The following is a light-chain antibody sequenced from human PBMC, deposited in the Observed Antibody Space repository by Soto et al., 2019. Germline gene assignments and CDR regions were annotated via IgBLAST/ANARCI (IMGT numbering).Light chain of an antibody. Sequence: DIQLTQSPSFLSASVRDRVTITCRASQGIKNYLAWYQQKPGIAPKLLIYAASTLQSGVPSRFSGSGSGTEFSLTISSLQPEDFATYYCQQLNSYPLTFGGGTMVDVK. J-gene: IGKJ4*01. CDR2: AAS. CDR3: QQLNSYPLT. CDR1: QGIKNY. V-gene: IGKV1-9*01.